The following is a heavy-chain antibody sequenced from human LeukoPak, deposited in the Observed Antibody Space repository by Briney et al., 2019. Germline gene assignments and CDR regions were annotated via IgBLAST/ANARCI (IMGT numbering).Heavy chain of an antibody. CDR2: MNPNSGNT. CDR1: GYTFTSYD. CDR3: ARVAESSGYSGQFDY. J-gene: IGHJ4*02. D-gene: IGHD3-22*01. Sequence: ASVKVSCKASGYTFTSYDINWVRHATGQGHEWMGWMNPNSGNTGYAQKFQGRVTITRNTSISTAYMELSSLRSEDTAVYYWARVAESSGYSGQFDYWGQGTLVTVSS. V-gene: IGHV1-8*01.